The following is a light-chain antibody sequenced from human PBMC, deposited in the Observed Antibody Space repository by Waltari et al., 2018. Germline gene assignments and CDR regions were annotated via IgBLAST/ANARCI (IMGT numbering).Light chain of an antibody. V-gene: IGLV1-44*01. CDR3: AAWDDSLNGWV. J-gene: IGLJ3*02. CDR2: GNK. CDR1: GSNIGSNN. Sequence: QSVMTQPPSASGTPGQRVTISCSGSGSNIGSNNVNWYQHLPGTAPRLLIFGNKQRPSGVPDRFSGSKSGTSASLAISWLQSDDESDYYCAAWDDSLNGWVFGGGTKLTVL.